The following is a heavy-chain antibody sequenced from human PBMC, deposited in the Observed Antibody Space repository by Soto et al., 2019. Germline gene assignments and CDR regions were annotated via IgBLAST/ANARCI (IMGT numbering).Heavy chain of an antibody. CDR1: GFTFSSYA. J-gene: IGHJ4*02. CDR2: ISYDGSNK. CDR3: TRGLLTDFFDY. Sequence: GGSLRLSCAASGFTFSSYAMSWVRQAPGKGLEWVAVISYDGSNKYYADSVKGRFTISRDNSKNTLYLQVNSLRNDDTAVYYCTRGLLTDFFDYWGQGALVTVPS. V-gene: IGHV3-30*03.